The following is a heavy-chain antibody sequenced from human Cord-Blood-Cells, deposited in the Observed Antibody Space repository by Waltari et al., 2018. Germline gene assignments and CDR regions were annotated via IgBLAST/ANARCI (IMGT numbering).Heavy chain of an antibody. J-gene: IGHJ4*02. CDR2: IKSKTEGGTT. D-gene: IGHD6-13*01. V-gene: IGHV3-15*01. Sequence: EVQLVESGGGLVKPGGSLRLSCAASGFTFSNAWMSWVRQAPGKGLEWVGRIKSKTEGGTTDYAAPVKGRFTISRDDSKNTLYLQMNSLKTEDTAVYYCTTGRVAAGTDYWGQGTLV. CDR1: GFTFSNAW. CDR3: TTGRVAAGTDY.